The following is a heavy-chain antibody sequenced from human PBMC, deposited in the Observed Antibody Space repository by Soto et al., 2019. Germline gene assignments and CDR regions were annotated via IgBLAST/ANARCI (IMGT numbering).Heavy chain of an antibody. CDR2: IKQDGSEK. V-gene: IGHV3-7*03. Sequence: GGSLRLSCAASGFTFSSYWMSWVRQAPGRGLEWVANIKQDGSEKYYVDSVKGRFTISRDNAKNSLYLQMNSLRAEDTAVYYCARDYGTSMATIPLYYYYYGMDVWGQGTTVTVSS. D-gene: IGHD5-12*01. CDR1: GFTFSSYW. J-gene: IGHJ6*02. CDR3: ARDYGTSMATIPLYYYYYGMDV.